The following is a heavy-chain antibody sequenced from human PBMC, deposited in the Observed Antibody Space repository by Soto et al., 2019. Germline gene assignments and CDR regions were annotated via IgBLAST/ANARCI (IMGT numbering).Heavy chain of an antibody. D-gene: IGHD3-3*01. Sequence: SVKVSFKASGFTFPSAGVQWGRQARGQRLEWIGWIVVGSGNTDYAQKFQERVTITSDMSTSAVYMEPSRLRSDDTAVYYCAEVDYDFWSGYYGPWGQGTLVTVSS. CDR1: GFTFPSAG. V-gene: IGHV1-58*01. CDR2: IVVGSGNT. CDR3: AEVDYDFWSGYYGP. J-gene: IGHJ4*02.